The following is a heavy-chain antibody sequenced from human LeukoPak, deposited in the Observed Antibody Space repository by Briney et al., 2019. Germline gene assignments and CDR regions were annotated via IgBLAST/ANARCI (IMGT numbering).Heavy chain of an antibody. Sequence: PGGSPRLSCAASGFTFSGSAMHWVRQASGKGLEWVGRIRSKANSYATAYAASVKGRFTISRDDSKNTAYLQMNSLKTEDTAVYYCTRPYCSGGSCYGYWGQGTLVTVSS. CDR1: GFTFSGSA. CDR2: IRSKANSYAT. D-gene: IGHD2-15*01. CDR3: TRPYCSGGSCYGY. J-gene: IGHJ4*02. V-gene: IGHV3-73*01.